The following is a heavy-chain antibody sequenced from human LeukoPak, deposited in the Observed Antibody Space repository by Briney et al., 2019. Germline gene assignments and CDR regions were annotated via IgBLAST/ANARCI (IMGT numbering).Heavy chain of an antibody. CDR2: IYTGGNT. J-gene: IGHJ4*02. D-gene: IGHD3-22*01. V-gene: IGHV3-53*01. CDR3: ARGDDSGYYDYFDY. CDR1: GFTFSSYA. Sequence: GGSLRLSCAASGFTFSSYAMNWVRQAPGKGLEWVSTIYTGGNTYYAASVKGRFTISRDFSKNTVFLHMNSLRAEDTAMYYCARGDDSGYYDYFDYWGQGALVTVSS.